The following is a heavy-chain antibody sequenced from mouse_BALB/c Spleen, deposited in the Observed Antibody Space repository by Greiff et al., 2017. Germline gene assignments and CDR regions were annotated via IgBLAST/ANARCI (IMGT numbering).Heavy chain of an antibody. CDR2: IDPENGDT. J-gene: IGHJ4*01. V-gene: IGHV14-4*02. CDR3: NGGYGSSAMDY. CDR1: GFNIKDYY. Sequence: VQLQQSGAELVRSGASVKLSCTASGFNIKDYYMHWVKQRPEQGLEWIGWIDPENGDTEYAPKFQGKATMTADTTSNTAYLQLSSLTSEDTAVYYYNGGYGSSAMDYWGQGTSVTVSS. D-gene: IGHD1-1*01.